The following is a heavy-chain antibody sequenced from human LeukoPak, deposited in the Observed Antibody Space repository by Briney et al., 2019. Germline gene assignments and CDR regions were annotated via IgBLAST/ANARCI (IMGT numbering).Heavy chain of an antibody. CDR3: ARGGSIAGRRGYFDY. Sequence: SETLSLTCAVSGCSISSGGYSWSWIRQPPGKGLEWIGYIYHSGSTYYNPSLKSRVTISVDRSKNKFSLKLSSVTAADTAVYYCARGGSIAGRRGYFDYWGQGTLVTVSS. CDR1: GCSISSGGYS. D-gene: IGHD1-14*01. CDR2: IYHSGST. V-gene: IGHV4-30-2*01. J-gene: IGHJ4*02.